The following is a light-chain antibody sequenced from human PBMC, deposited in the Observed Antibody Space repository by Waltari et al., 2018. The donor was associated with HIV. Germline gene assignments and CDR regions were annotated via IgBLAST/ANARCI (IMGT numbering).Light chain of an antibody. CDR2: QDS. CDR1: KLGDKY. V-gene: IGLV3-1*01. J-gene: IGLJ1*01. Sequence: SYELTQPPSVSVSPGQTASITCSGDKLGDKYACWYQQKPGQSPVLVIYQDSQRPSGIPERFSGSNPGNTATLTISGTQAMDEADYYCQAWDSSTYVFGTGTKVTVL. CDR3: QAWDSSTYV.